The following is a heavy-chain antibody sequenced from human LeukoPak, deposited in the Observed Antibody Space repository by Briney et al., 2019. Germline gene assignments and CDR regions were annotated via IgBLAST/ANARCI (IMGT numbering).Heavy chain of an antibody. CDR2: ISSSSSYI. CDR3: ASDHERVDY. J-gene: IGHJ4*02. Sequence: GGSLRLSCAASEFTFSSYSMNWVRQAPGKGLEWVSSISSSSSYIYYADSVKGRFTISRDNAKNSLYLQMNSLRAEDTAVYYCASDHERVDYWGQGTLVTVSS. V-gene: IGHV3-21*01. D-gene: IGHD5-24*01. CDR1: EFTFSSYS.